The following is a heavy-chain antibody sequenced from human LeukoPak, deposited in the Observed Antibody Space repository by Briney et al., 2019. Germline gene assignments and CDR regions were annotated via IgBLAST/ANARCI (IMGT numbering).Heavy chain of an antibody. Sequence: SETLSLTCTVYGGSISGYYWSWIRQTPGKGLEWIGYIFYKGTTKYNPSLRSRVTISVDTSKNQFSLKLSSVTAADTAVYYCARRKIGYCSGGSCYPRTSGWFDPWGQGTLVTVSS. D-gene: IGHD2-15*01. J-gene: IGHJ5*02. V-gene: IGHV4-59*12. CDR1: GGSISGYY. CDR2: IFYKGTT. CDR3: ARRKIGYCSGGSCYPRTSGWFDP.